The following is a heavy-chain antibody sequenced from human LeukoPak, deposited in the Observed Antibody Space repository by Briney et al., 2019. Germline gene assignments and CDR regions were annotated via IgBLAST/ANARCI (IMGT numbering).Heavy chain of an antibody. J-gene: IGHJ4*02. CDR3: TTGGTVTFDY. Sequence: GGSLRLSCAASRFTFSNAWMSWVRQAPGKGLEWVGRIKSKTDGGTTDYAAPVKARFTIPSDYSKNTLYLQMNSLKTEDTAVYYCTTGGTVTFDYWGQGTLVTVSS. V-gene: IGHV3-15*01. D-gene: IGHD4-17*01. CDR2: IKSKTDGGTT. CDR1: RFTFSNAW.